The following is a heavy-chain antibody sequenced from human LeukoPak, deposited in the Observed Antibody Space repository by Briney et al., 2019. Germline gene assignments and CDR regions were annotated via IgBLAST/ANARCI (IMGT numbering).Heavy chain of an antibody. Sequence: GGSLRLSCAASGFTFDDYGTSWVRQAPGKGLEWVSGINWNGGSTGYADSVKGRFTISRDNSKNTLYLQMNSLRAEDTAVYYCAKGPPAPYYYDSSGYYGDDYFDYWGQGTLVTVSS. CDR3: AKGPPAPYYYDSSGYYGDDYFDY. D-gene: IGHD3-22*01. CDR2: INWNGGST. V-gene: IGHV3-20*04. J-gene: IGHJ4*02. CDR1: GFTFDDYG.